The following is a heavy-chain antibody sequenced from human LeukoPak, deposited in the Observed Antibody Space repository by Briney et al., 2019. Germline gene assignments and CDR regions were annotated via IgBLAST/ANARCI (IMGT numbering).Heavy chain of an antibody. CDR3: ARSIAVAGTLAPLDY. D-gene: IGHD6-19*01. Sequence: GGSLRLSCAASGFTFSSYSMNWVRQAPGKVLEWVSSISSSSSYIYYADSVKGRFTISRDNAKNSLYLQMNSLRAEDTAVYYCARSIAVAGTLAPLDYWGQGTLVTVSS. CDR1: GFTFSSYS. J-gene: IGHJ4*02. V-gene: IGHV3-21*01. CDR2: ISSSSSYI.